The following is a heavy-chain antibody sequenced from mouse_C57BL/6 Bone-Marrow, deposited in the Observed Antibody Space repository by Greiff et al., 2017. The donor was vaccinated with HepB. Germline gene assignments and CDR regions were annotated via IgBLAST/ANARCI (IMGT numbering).Heavy chain of an antibody. V-gene: IGHV2-6*02. J-gene: IGHJ4*01. CDR3: ARNHGSSYYYAMDY. CDR2: IWSDGST. CDR1: GFSLTSYG. Sequence: VNVVESGPGLVAPSQSLSITCTVSGFSLTSYGVHWVRQPPGKGLEWLVVIWSDGSTTYNSALKSRLSISKDNSKSQVFLKMNSLQTDDTAMYYCARNHGSSYYYAMDYWGQGTSVTVSS. D-gene: IGHD1-1*01.